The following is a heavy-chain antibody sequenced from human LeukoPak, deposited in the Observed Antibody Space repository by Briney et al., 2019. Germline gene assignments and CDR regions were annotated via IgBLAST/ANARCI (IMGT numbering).Heavy chain of an antibody. CDR1: GFTVSSNY. V-gene: IGHV3-53*01. CDR2: IYTGGST. D-gene: IGHD3-22*01. CDR3: ARDLGRYDSNQGPLDAFDI. Sequence: GGSLRLSCAASGFTVSSNYMSWVRQAPGRGLEWVSVIYTGGSTYYADSVKGRFTISRDNSKNTLYLQMSSLRAEDTAVYYCARDLGRYDSNQGPLDAFDIWGQGTMVTVSS. J-gene: IGHJ3*02.